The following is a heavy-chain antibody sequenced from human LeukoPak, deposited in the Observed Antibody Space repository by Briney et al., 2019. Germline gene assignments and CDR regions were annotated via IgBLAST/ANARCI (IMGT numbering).Heavy chain of an antibody. CDR2: ISWNSGSI. CDR1: GFTFDDYA. Sequence: PGRSLRLSCAASGFTFDDYAMHWVRQAPGKGLEWVSGISWNSGSIGYADSVKGRFTISRDNAKNSLYPQMNSLRAEDTALYYCAKDGGSGSFYYFDYWGQGTLVTVSS. CDR3: AKDGGSGSFYYFDY. D-gene: IGHD3-10*01. J-gene: IGHJ4*02. V-gene: IGHV3-9*01.